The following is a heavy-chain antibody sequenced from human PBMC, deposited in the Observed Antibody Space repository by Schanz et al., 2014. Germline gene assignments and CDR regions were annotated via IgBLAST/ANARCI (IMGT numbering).Heavy chain of an antibody. CDR1: GFTFSTYA. Sequence: VQLLQSGGALVQPGGSLRLSCSASGFTFSTYAMSWARQTPGKGLEWVSSITTGGNTYYRDSVKSRFIVSRDNSKNTLYLEMNRLRVDDTAVYYCSEDKQGSRSDDSWGQGTLGTVSS. V-gene: IGHV3-23*01. CDR3: SEDKQGSRSDDS. J-gene: IGHJ5*01. CDR2: ITTGGNT. D-gene: IGHD2-15*01.